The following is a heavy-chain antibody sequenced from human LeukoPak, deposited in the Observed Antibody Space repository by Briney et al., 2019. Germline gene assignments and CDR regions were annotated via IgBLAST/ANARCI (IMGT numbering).Heavy chain of an antibody. Sequence: GGSLSLSCAASGXTFSTYGMHWVRQAPGEGLEWVALMWSDGSNIYYADSVKGRFIISRDNSKNTLYLQMNSLRAEDTALYYCARDHSPKWGSGERYFDLWGQGTLVTVSS. J-gene: IGHJ4*02. CDR1: GXTFSTYG. CDR2: MWSDGSNI. V-gene: IGHV3-33*01. CDR3: ARDHSPKWGSGERYFDL. D-gene: IGHD7-27*01.